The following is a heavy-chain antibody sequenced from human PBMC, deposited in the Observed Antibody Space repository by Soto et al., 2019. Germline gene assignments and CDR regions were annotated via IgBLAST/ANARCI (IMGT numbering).Heavy chain of an antibody. CDR2: IYWDDDK. CDR1: GFSLSTSGVG. D-gene: IGHD2-15*01. V-gene: IGHV2-5*02. Sequence: QITLKESGPTLVKPTQTLTLTCTFSGFSLSTSGVGVASIRQPPGKALEWLALIYWDDDKRYRPSLESRLTVTKATSNNQVVLSMTNMDSVDTATYYCAYLPCSGGSCYWFSYSGMDVWGQGTTVTVSS. CDR3: AYLPCSGGSCYWFSYSGMDV. J-gene: IGHJ6*02.